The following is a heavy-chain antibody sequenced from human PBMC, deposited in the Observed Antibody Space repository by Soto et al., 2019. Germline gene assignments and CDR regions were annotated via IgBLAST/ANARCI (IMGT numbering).Heavy chain of an antibody. D-gene: IGHD5-12*01. CDR2: ISSSSSYI. V-gene: IGHV3-21*01. J-gene: IGHJ4*02. CDR3: ARGWEYSGYDRPTFFDY. Sequence: GGSLRLSCAASGFTFSSYSMNWVRQAPGKGLEWVSSISSSSSYIYYADSVKGRFTISRDNAKNSLYLQMNSLRAEDTAVYYCARGWEYSGYDRPTFFDYWGQGTLVTVSS. CDR1: GFTFSSYS.